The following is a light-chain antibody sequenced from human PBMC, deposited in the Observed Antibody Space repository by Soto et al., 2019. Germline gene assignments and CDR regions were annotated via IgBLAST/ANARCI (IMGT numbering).Light chain of an antibody. J-gene: IGKJ4*01. CDR3: QQYDTSPLT. CDR1: QTITSAY. Sequence: EIVLTQSPATLSLSPGERATLSCGASQTITSAYLAWYQLKPGLAPRLLFYDASNRATGVPDRFSGSGSVTDFTLTISRLEPEDFAVYYCQQYDTSPLTFGGGTKVEIK. V-gene: IGKV3D-20*01. CDR2: DAS.